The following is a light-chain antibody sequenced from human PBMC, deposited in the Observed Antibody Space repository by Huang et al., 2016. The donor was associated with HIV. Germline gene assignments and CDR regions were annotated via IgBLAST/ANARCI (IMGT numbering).Light chain of an antibody. CDR3: QQYNNCPPCT. V-gene: IGKV3-15*01. CDR1: QGVINN. CDR2: GSS. J-gene: IGKJ1*01. Sequence: EIVMTQSPATLSVSPGETATLSCRASQGVINNLAWYQQKPGQAPRPLIYGSSTRATGIPARFSGSGSGTEFTLTISSLQSEDFAVYYCQQYNNCPPCTFGQGTKVEIK.